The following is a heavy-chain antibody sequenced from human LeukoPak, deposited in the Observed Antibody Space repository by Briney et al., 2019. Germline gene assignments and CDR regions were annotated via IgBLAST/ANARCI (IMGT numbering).Heavy chain of an antibody. D-gene: IGHD6-6*01. V-gene: IGHV1-69*01. J-gene: IGHJ6*03. CDR3: SRVGHIAALGAWGFYYYIDV. CDR1: GGTFTSYA. CDR2: IIPIFGTA. Sequence: ASVKLSCKASGGTFTSYAISWVRQAPGQGLEWMGGIIPIFGTANYAQKFQGRVTITADESTSTAYMELSSLRSEDTAEYKCSRVGHIAALGAWGFYYYIDVWGKGTTVTVSS.